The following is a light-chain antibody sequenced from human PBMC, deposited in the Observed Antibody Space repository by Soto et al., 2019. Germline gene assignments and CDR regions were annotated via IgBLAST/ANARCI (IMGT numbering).Light chain of an antibody. CDR1: SSNIGAGYD. CDR2: GNS. V-gene: IGLV1-40*01. CDR3: QSYDSSLSGLV. J-gene: IGLJ2*01. Sequence: QPVLTQPPSVSGAPGQRVTISCTGSSSNIGAGYDVHWYQQLPGTAPKLLIYGNSNRPSGVPDRFSGSKSGTSASLAITGLQAEVEADYYCQSYDSSLSGLVFGGGTKVTVL.